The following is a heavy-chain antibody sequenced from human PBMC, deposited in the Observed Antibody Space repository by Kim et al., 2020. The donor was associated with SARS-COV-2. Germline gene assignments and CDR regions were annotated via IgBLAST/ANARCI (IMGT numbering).Heavy chain of an antibody. CDR2: IWHDGGHK. V-gene: IGHV3-33*01. CDR3: VRDIASNYFDY. D-gene: IGHD6-13*01. J-gene: IGHJ4*02. Sequence: GGSLRLSCAASGLTFSDYGMHWVRQAPGKGLECVAVIWHDGGHKYYADSVKGRFTISRDNSKNTLYLQMNSLRAEDTAVYYCVRDIASNYFDYWGQGTLVTVSS. CDR1: GLTFSDYG.